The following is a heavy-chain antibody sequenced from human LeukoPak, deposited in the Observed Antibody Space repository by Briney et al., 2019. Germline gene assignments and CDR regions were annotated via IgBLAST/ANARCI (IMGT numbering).Heavy chain of an antibody. CDR3: ARDPLNYCSGGSCYSRRNYYGMDV. D-gene: IGHD2-15*01. J-gene: IGHJ6*02. CDR2: ISAYNGNT. CDR1: GYTFTSYG. V-gene: IGHV1-18*01. Sequence: ASVKVSCKASGYTFTSYGISWVRQAPGQGLEWMGWISAYNGNTNYAQKLQGRVTMTTDTSTSTAHMELRSLRSDDTAVYYCARDPLNYCSGGSCYSRRNYYGMDVWGQGTTVTVSS.